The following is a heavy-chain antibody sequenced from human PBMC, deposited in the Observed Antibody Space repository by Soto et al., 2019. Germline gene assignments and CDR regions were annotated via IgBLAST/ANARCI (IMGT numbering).Heavy chain of an antibody. CDR3: ARHGVGDILTGQPDY. CDR2: IYPGDSDI. J-gene: IGHJ4*02. V-gene: IGHV5-51*01. D-gene: IGHD3-9*01. Sequence: GESLQISCKGSGYSFTSYWIGWVRQMPGKGLEWMGIIYPGDSDIRYSPSFQGQVTISADKSISTAYLQWSSLKASDTAMYYCARHGVGDILTGQPDYWGQGTLDTVSS. CDR1: GYSFTSYW.